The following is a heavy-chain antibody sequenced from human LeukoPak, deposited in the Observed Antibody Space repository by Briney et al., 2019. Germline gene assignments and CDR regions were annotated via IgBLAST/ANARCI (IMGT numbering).Heavy chain of an antibody. J-gene: IGHJ3*02. Sequence: SETLSLTCTVSGGSISSSSYYWGWIRQPPGKGLEWIGSIYYTGSTYYNPSLKSRVTISVDTSKNQFSLKLSSVTAADTAVYYCARESYSRDAFDIWGQGTMVTVSS. V-gene: IGHV4-39*07. CDR1: GGSISSSSYY. CDR2: IYYTGST. CDR3: ARESYSRDAFDI. D-gene: IGHD6-13*01.